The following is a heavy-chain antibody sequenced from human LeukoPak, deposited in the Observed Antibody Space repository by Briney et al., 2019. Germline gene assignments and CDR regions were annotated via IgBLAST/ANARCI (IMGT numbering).Heavy chain of an antibody. V-gene: IGHV3-30*18. CDR2: ISYDGNKI. CDR3: AKDIRGGSYLDL. J-gene: IGHJ4*02. D-gene: IGHD3-16*02. CDR1: GFIFSSYG. Sequence: GGSLRLSCAASGFIFSSYGIHWVRQAPGKGLEWITLISYDGNKITYAASVKGRFTISRDNSNHRAFLQMNSLRPGDTAVYYCAKDIRGGSYLDLWGQGTLVSVSS.